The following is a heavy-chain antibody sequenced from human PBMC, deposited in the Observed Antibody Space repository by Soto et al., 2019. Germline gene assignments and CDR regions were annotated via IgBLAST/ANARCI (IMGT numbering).Heavy chain of an antibody. V-gene: IGHV3-23*01. J-gene: IGHJ4*02. CDR2: ISGNGADT. CDR1: GFPFSHYA. Sequence: VQLLESGGGLVQPGGSVRLSCAASGFPFSHYAMSWVRQAPGKGLEWVSAISGNGADTTYADSVKGRFTISRDNARNSLFLEMKSLRSEDTAVYSCVRDRSGSYLEGFDYWGQGTLVTVSS. CDR3: VRDRSGSYLEGFDY. D-gene: IGHD1-26*01.